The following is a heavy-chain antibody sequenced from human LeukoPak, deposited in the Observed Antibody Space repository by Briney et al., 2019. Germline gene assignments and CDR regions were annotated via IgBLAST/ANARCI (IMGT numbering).Heavy chain of an antibody. V-gene: IGHV3-21*01. D-gene: IGHD6-19*01. Sequence: PGGSLRLSCAASGVTFSSYSMNWVRQAPGKGLEWVSSICSSSSYIYYADSVKGQFTISRDNAKNSLYLQMNSLRAEDTAVYYCARTTGYSSGWSQYYFDYWGQGTLVTVSS. CDR1: GVTFSSYS. CDR3: ARTTGYSSGWSQYYFDY. J-gene: IGHJ4*02. CDR2: ICSSSSYI.